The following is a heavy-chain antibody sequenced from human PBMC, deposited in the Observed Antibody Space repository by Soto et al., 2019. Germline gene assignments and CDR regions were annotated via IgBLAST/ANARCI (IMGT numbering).Heavy chain of an antibody. CDR3: ARLGGLEITTYYYDKYGMDV. V-gene: IGHV5-51*01. D-gene: IGHD3-22*01. CDR2: IYPGDSDT. J-gene: IGHJ6*02. CDR1: GYSFTSYW. Sequence: SLKISCKGSGYSFTSYWIGWVRQMPGEGLEWMGIIYPGDSDTRYSPSFQGQVTISADKSINTAYLQWSSLKASDTAMYYCARLGGLEITTYYYDKYGMDVWGQGTTVTVSS.